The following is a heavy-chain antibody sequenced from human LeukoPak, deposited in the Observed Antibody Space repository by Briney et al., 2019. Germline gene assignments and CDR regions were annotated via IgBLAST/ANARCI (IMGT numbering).Heavy chain of an antibody. Sequence: SETLSLTCTVSSGSISTSNYYWSRIRQPAGKGLEWIGRIYTSGSTNYNPSLKSRVTMSVDTSKNQFSLKLSSVTAADTAVYYCARDTYYYDSSGYWADYWGQGTLVTVSS. CDR1: SGSISTSNYY. CDR3: ARDTYYYDSSGYWADY. J-gene: IGHJ4*02. CDR2: IYTSGST. D-gene: IGHD3-22*01. V-gene: IGHV4-61*02.